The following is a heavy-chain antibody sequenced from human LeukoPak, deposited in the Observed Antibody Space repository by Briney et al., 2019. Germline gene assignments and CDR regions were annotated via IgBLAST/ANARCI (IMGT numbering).Heavy chain of an antibody. CDR3: AKDLYYYDSSGYYFDY. Sequence: PGGSLRLSCAASGFTFSSYGMHWVRQAPGKGLEWVAFIRYDGSNKYYADSVKGRFTISRDNSKNTLYLQMNSLRAEDTAVYYCAKDLYYYDSSGYYFDYWGQGTLVTVSS. V-gene: IGHV3-30*02. CDR2: IRYDGSNK. J-gene: IGHJ4*02. D-gene: IGHD3-22*01. CDR1: GFTFSSYG.